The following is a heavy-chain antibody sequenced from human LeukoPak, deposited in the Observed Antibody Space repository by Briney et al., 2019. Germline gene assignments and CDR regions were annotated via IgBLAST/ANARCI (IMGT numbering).Heavy chain of an antibody. Sequence: GASVKVSCKASGYTFTGYYMHWVRHAPGQGLEWMGRINPNSGGTNYAQKFQGRVTMTRDTSISTAYMELSRLRSDDTAVYYCSIVGATTRYYFDYWGQGTLVTVSS. V-gene: IGHV1-2*06. CDR1: GYTFTGYY. CDR2: INPNSGGT. D-gene: IGHD1-26*01. CDR3: SIVGATTRYYFDY. J-gene: IGHJ4*02.